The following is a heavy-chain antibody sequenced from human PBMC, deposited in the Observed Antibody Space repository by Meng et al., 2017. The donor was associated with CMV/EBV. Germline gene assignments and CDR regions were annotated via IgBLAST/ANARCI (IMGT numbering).Heavy chain of an antibody. CDR3: ARGVPPTMRGDGPDY. J-gene: IGHJ4*02. CDR2: MWLDGTER. V-gene: IGHV3-33*01. CDR1: GIIFNTHG. D-gene: IGHD2-2*01. Sequence: GESLKISCAASGIIFNTHGIHWLRQAPGKGLEWVAFMWLDGTERYNEKIVKGRFTGSRDKSKNTVFLQLSSLRVEDTAVYYCARGVPPTMRGDGPDYWGQGTLVTVSS.